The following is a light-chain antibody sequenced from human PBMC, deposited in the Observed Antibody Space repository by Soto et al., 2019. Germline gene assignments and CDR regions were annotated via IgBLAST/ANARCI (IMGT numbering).Light chain of an antibody. V-gene: IGLV1-51*01. CDR1: SSNIGNNY. Sequence: QSVLTQPPSVSAAPRQKVTISCSGSSSNIGNNYVSWYHRVPGTAPKLLIYDNNERPSGIPDRFSGSKSGTSATLDITGLLTGDEGDYYCGTWDSRLRVVVFGGGTKVTVL. J-gene: IGLJ2*01. CDR3: GTWDSRLRVVV. CDR2: DNN.